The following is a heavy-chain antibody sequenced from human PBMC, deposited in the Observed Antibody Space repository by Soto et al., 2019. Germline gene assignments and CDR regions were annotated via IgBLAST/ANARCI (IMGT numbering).Heavy chain of an antibody. CDR1: GDGVSSNSAA. D-gene: IGHD6-19*01. CDR3: ARVEGLAGYYYYYGMDV. CDR2: TYYRSKWYN. J-gene: IGHJ6*02. Sequence: SQTLSLTCAISGDGVSSNSAAWNWIRQSPSRGLEWLGRTYYRSKWYNDYAVSVKSRITINPDTSKNQFSLQLNSVTPEDTAVYYCARVEGLAGYYYYYGMDVWGQGTTVTVSS. V-gene: IGHV6-1*01.